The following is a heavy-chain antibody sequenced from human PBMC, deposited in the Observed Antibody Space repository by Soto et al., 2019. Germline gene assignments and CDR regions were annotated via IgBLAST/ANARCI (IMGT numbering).Heavy chain of an antibody. J-gene: IGHJ4*02. Sequence: EVQLVESGGGLVQPGGSLRLSYAASGFTVSSNYMSWVRQAPGKGLEWVSVIYSGGSTYYADSVKSRFTISRDNSKNTLYLQMNSLRAEDTAVYYCARGLYSGWHYFDYWGQGTLVTVSS. CDR2: IYSGGST. CDR3: ARGLYSGWHYFDY. CDR1: GFTVSSNY. V-gene: IGHV3-66*01. D-gene: IGHD5-12*01.